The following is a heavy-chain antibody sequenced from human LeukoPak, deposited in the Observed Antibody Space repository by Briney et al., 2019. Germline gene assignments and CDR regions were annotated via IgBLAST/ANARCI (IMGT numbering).Heavy chain of an antibody. CDR1: GFTFSSYG. J-gene: IGHJ4*02. V-gene: IGHV3-30*02. CDR3: ARGGPDGGDFDY. Sequence: PGGSLRLSCAASGFTFSSYGMHWVRQAPGKGLEWVAFIRYDGSNKYYADSVKGRFTISRDNSKNTLYLQMGSLRAEDMAVYYCARGGPDGGDFDYWGQGTLVTVSS. D-gene: IGHD1-14*01. CDR2: IRYDGSNK.